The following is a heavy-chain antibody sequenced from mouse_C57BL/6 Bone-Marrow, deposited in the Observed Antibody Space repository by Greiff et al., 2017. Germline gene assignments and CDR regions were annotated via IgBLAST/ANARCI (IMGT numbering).Heavy chain of an antibody. Sequence: VKLMESGPGLVAPSQRLSITCTVSGFSLTSYGVDWVRQSPGKGLEWLGVIWGVGSTNYNSALKSRLSISKDNSKSQVFLKMNSLQTDDTAMYYCASLYGSSYTWFAYWGQGTLVTVSA. CDR1: GFSLTSYG. CDR3: ASLYGSSYTWFAY. J-gene: IGHJ3*01. D-gene: IGHD1-1*01. V-gene: IGHV2-6*01. CDR2: IWGVGST.